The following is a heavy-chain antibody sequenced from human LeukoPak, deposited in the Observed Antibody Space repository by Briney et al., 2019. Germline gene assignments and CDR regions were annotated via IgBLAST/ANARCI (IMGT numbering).Heavy chain of an antibody. J-gene: IGHJ4*02. D-gene: IGHD6-13*01. CDR1: GXTFSTYT. V-gene: IGHV3-30-3*01. CDR2: ISKDGDIK. Sequence: PGGSLRLSCAASGXTFSTYTMHWVRQAPGKGLEWVAVISKDGDIKYYADSVRGRFTISRDNSKNTLSLQMNSLRAADTAVYCCARDGSARDSSKWYPFFDYWGQGILVTVSS. CDR3: ARDGSARDSSKWYPFFDY.